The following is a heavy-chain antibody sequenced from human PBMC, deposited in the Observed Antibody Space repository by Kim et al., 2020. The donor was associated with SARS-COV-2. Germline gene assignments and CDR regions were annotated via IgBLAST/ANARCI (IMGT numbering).Heavy chain of an antibody. CDR1: GYTFFRSY. CDR2: INPSGGST. J-gene: IGHJ5*02. V-gene: IGHV1-46*01. CDR3: AREGKIVGARGDWFDP. D-gene: IGHD1-26*01. Sequence: SLKVSCKSSGYTFFRSYMHWVRQAPGQGLEWMGIINPSGGSTSYAQKFQGRVTMTRDTSTSTVYMELSSLRSEDTAVYYCAREGKIVGARGDWFDPWGQGTLVTVSS.